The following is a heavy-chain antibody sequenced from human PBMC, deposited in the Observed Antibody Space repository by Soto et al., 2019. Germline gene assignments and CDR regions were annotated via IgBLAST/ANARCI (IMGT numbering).Heavy chain of an antibody. D-gene: IGHD6-13*01. CDR1: GGSISSYY. J-gene: IGHJ4*02. CDR2: IYYSGST. CDR3: AREAYSGSWYRGNYFDY. Sequence: SETLSLTCTVSGGSISSYYWSWIRQPPGRGLEWIGYIYYSGSTNYNPSLKSRVTISVDTSKNQFSLKLSSVTAADTAVYYCAREAYSGSWYRGNYFDYWGQGTLVTVSS. V-gene: IGHV4-59*01.